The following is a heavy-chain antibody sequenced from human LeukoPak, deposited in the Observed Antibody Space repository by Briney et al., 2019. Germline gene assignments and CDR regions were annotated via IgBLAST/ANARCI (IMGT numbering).Heavy chain of an antibody. CDR2: IYYSGST. V-gene: IGHV4-31*03. J-gene: IGHJ4*02. CDR3: ARDARRYYDSSGYYRYFDY. CDR1: GGSISSGGYY. Sequence: PSQTLSLTCTVSGGSISSGGYYRSWIRQHPGKGLEWIGYIYYSGSTYYNPSLKSRVTISVDTSKDQFSLKLSSVTAADTAVYYCARDARRYYDSSGYYRYFDYWGQGTLVTVSS. D-gene: IGHD3-22*01.